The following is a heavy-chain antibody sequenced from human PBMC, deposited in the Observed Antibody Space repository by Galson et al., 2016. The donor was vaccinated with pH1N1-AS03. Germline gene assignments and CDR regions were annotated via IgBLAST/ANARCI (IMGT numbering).Heavy chain of an antibody. Sequence: CSISGDSVFSNTAAWNWSSQSPSRGLEWQGSTYNRSKLYNDYAVFVASRITINPDTSKNQFYLQLNSVTPEDTAVYYCARDHLGAGPAFDYWGQGTLDTVSS. D-gene: IGHD1-26*01. J-gene: IGHJ4*02. CDR2: TYNRSKLYN. V-gene: IGHV6-1*01. CDR1: GDSVFSNTAA. CDR3: ARDHLGAGPAFDY.